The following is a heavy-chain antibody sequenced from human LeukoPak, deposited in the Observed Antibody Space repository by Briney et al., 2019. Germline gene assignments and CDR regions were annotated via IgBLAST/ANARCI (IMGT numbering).Heavy chain of an antibody. D-gene: IGHD1-26*01. CDR3: ARAREWELLYDY. CDR1: GFTFSDYY. J-gene: IGHJ4*02. V-gene: IGHV3-66*01. CDR2: IYSGGST. Sequence: GGSLRLSCAASGFTFSDYYMSWVRQAPGKGLEWVSVIYSGGSTYYADSVKGRFTISRDNSKNTLYLQMNSLRAEDTAVYHCARAREWELLYDYWGQGTLVTVSS.